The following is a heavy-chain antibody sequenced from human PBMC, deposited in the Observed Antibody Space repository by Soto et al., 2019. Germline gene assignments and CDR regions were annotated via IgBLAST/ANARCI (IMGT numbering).Heavy chain of an antibody. D-gene: IGHD3-22*01. CDR2: ISSSSGTM. CDR1: GFTFSSYS. V-gene: IGHV3-48*02. J-gene: IGHJ4*02. Sequence: EVQLVESGGGLVQPGGSLRLSCAVSGFTFSSYSMNWVRQAPGKGLEWVSYISSSSGTMYYADSVQGRFTNSRDNAKNSLYLQMNSLRDEDTAVYYCARGRGHYDSSGVYLLHYFDCWGQGSLVTVSS. CDR3: ARGRGHYDSSGVYLLHYFDC.